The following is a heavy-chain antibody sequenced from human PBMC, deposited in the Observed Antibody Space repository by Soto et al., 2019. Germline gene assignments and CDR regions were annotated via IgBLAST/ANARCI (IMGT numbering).Heavy chain of an antibody. Sequence: EAQLVESGGGLVEPGGSLRLSCAASGFTFNLYPMNWVRQAPGKGLEWLSHISTRSDAMYYADSVKGRFTISRDNANNSLFLQMIGLIVYDTAIYYCVADYLYAFEIWGQGSTVTVSS. CDR1: GFTFNLYP. V-gene: IGHV3-48*01. J-gene: IGHJ3*02. D-gene: IGHD3-16*02. CDR3: VADYLYAFEI. CDR2: ISTRSDAM.